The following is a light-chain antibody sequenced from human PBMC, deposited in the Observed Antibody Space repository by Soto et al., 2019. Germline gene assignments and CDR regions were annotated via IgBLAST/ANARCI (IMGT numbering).Light chain of an antibody. CDR1: SSDVGGYNY. CDR2: DVS. J-gene: IGLJ1*01. CDR3: CSYAGSYTFYV. V-gene: IGLV2-11*01. Sequence: QCVLTQARSVSGSPGQSVTISSNGTSSDVGGYNYVSWYQQHPGKAPKLMIYDVSKRPSGVPDRFSGSKSGNTASLTISGLQAEDEADYYCCSYAGSYTFYVFGTGTKVTVL.